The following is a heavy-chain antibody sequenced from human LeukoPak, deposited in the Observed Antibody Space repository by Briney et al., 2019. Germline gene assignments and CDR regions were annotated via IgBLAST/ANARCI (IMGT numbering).Heavy chain of an antibody. CDR3: ARADGSVYYVEF. V-gene: IGHV3-74*01. CDR1: GFTFSSYR. D-gene: IGHD5-24*01. Sequence: GGSLRLSCAASGFTFSSYRMHWVRQAPGKGLVWVSRINTDGSSTTYADSVKGRFTISRDNAKNTLYLQMNSVRAEDTAVYYCARADGSVYYVEFWGEGTLVSVSS. CDR2: INTDGSST. J-gene: IGHJ4*02.